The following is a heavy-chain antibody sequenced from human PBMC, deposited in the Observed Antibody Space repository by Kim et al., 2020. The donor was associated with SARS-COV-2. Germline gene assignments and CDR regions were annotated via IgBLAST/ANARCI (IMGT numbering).Heavy chain of an antibody. CDR3: AREVGIASDY. CDR2: EK. Sequence: EKYDVDSVKGRFNISRDNDKNSRYLQMNSLRAEDTAVYYWAREVGIASDYWGQGTLVTVSS. V-gene: IGHV3-7*01. D-gene: IGHD6-13*01. J-gene: IGHJ4*02.